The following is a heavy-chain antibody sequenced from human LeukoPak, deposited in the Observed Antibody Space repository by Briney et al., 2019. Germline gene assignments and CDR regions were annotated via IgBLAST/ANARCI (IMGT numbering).Heavy chain of an antibody. D-gene: IGHD1-26*01. Sequence: SSETLSLTCTASGYSISSGYYWGWIRQPPGKGLEWIGTFHHRGSTFQNPSLKSRVTISLDTSKNQFSLKLSAVTAADTAVYYCAKAYSGTYPHEAFDIWGQGTMVTVSS. V-gene: IGHV4-38-2*02. CDR2: FHHRGST. J-gene: IGHJ3*02. CDR1: GYSISSGYY. CDR3: AKAYSGTYPHEAFDI.